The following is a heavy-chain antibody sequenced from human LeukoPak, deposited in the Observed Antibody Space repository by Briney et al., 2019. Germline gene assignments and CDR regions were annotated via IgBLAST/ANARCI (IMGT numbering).Heavy chain of an antibody. V-gene: IGHV4-61*02. CDR3: ATYLVRGVVVEAFDI. J-gene: IGHJ3*02. Sequence: PSQTLSLTCTVSGGSINSGTYYWTWIRQPAGKGLEWIGRIDTSGSTNYNPSLKSRVTISVDTSKNQFSLKLSSVTAADTAVYYCATYLVRGVVVEAFDIWGQGTMVTVSS. D-gene: IGHD3-10*01. CDR1: GGSINSGTYY. CDR2: IDTSGST.